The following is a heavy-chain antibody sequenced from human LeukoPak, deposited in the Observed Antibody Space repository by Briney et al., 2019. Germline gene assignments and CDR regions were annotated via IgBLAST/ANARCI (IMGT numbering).Heavy chain of an antibody. J-gene: IGHJ4*02. V-gene: IGHV3-48*02. CDR2: INHNAEMI. CDR3: ARDHDWAFDL. Sequence: GGSLRLSCAASGFPFSSYVMSWVRQAPGKGLEWIAYINHNAEMIFYPDFVKGRFTISRDNAKNSLYLQMNALRDEDTAIYYCARDHDWAFDLWGQGTLVTVSS. D-gene: IGHD3-9*01. CDR1: GFPFSSYV.